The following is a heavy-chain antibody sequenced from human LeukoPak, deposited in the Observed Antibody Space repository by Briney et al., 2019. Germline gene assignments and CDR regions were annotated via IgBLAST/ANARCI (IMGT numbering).Heavy chain of an antibody. D-gene: IGHD3-22*01. Sequence: SETLSLTCTVSGGSISSYYWSWIRQPAGKGLEWIGRIYTSGSTNYNPSLKSRVTMSVDTSKSQFSLKLSSVTAADTAVYYCARDRSSGYYGDWFDPWGQGTLVTVSS. CDR3: ARDRSSGYYGDWFDP. CDR2: IYTSGST. CDR1: GGSISSYY. V-gene: IGHV4-4*07. J-gene: IGHJ5*02.